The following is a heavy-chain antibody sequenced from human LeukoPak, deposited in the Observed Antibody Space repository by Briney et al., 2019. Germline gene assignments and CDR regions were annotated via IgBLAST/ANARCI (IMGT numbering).Heavy chain of an antibody. CDR1: GGTFSSYA. CDR3: ARDRDDY. Sequence: SVKVSCKASGGTFSSYAISWVRQAPGQGLEWMGRIIPILGIANYAQKLQGRVTMTTDTSTSTAYMELRSLRSDDTAVYYCARDRDDYWGQGTLVTVSS. CDR2: IIPILGIA. V-gene: IGHV1-69*04. J-gene: IGHJ4*02.